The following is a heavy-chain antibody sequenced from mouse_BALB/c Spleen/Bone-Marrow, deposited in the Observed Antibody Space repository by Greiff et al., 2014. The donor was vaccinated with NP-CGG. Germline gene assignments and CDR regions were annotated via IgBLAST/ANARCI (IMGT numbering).Heavy chain of an antibody. CDR3: ARHLYYFDY. CDR1: GYTFTEFI. V-gene: IGHV1-62-2*01. CDR2: FYPGSDSI. Sequence: LVESGAGLVKPGASVKLSCKASGYTFTEFIIHWVKQRSGQGLEWIGWFYPGSDSIKYNEKFKDKATLTADISSSTVYMELSILTSEDSAVYFCARHLYYFDYWGQGTTLTVSS. J-gene: IGHJ2*01.